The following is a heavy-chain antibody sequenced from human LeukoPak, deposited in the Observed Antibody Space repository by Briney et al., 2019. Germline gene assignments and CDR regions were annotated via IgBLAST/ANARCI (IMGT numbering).Heavy chain of an antibody. Sequence: GASVKVSCKASGYTFTGYYMHWVRQAPGQGLERMGWINPNSGDTNYAQKFQGRVTMTRDTSISTAYMELSRLRSDDTAVYYCARAGAARPNRPFDYWGQGTLVTVSS. J-gene: IGHJ4*02. CDR3: ARAGAARPNRPFDY. D-gene: IGHD6-6*01. CDR2: INPNSGDT. CDR1: GYTFTGYY. V-gene: IGHV1-2*02.